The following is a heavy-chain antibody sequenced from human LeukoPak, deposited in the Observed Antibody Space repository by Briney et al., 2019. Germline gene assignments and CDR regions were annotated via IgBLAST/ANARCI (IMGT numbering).Heavy chain of an antibody. CDR2: ISNDGNDK. V-gene: IGHV3-30*18. CDR1: RFSFSSFG. J-gene: IGHJ2*01. D-gene: IGHD5-12*01. Sequence: PGGSLRLSCAASRFSFSSFGMHWVRQAPGKGLEWVAVISNDGNDKDYADSVKGRFTISRDNSKNTLYLQMNSLRAEDTAVYYCAKSALRMATKITYWYFDLWGRGTLVTVSS. CDR3: AKSALRMATKITYWYFDL.